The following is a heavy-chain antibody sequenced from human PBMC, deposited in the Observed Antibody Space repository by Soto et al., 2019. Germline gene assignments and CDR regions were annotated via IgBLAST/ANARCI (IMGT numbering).Heavy chain of an antibody. V-gene: IGHV1-18*04. CDR1: GYTFTSYG. D-gene: IGHD2-15*01. J-gene: IGHJ6*02. CDR3: AREDIVVVVAANINYYYGMDV. Sequence: QVQLVQSGAEVKKPGASVKVSCKASGYTFTSYGISWVRQAPGQGLEWMGWISDYNGNTNYAQKLQGRVTMTTDTSTSTAYMELRSLRSDDTAVYYCAREDIVVVVAANINYYYGMDVWGQGTTVTVSS. CDR2: ISDYNGNT.